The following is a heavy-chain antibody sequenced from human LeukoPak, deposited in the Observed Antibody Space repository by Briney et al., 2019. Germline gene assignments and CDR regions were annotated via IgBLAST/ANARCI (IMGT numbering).Heavy chain of an antibody. CDR1: GFTVSRNY. D-gene: IGHD3-22*01. J-gene: IGHJ4*02. CDR3: ARDPYYYDSSGYYEGGFDY. CDR2: IHSGGRT. Sequence: GGSLRLSCAASGFTVSRNYMSWVRQAPGKGLEWVSVIHSGGRTYYADSVKGRFTISRDNSKNTLYLQMNSLRAEDTALYYCARDPYYYDSSGYYEGGFDYWGQGTLVTVSS. V-gene: IGHV3-66*01.